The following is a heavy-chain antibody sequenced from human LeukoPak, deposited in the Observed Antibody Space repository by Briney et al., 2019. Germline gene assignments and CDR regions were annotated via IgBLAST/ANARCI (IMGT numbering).Heavy chain of an antibody. CDR3: ARDDSGYDKDYFDY. CDR2: ISAYNGNT. D-gene: IGHD5-12*01. CDR1: GYTFTSYG. Sequence: GASVKVSCKASGYTFTSYGISWVRQAPGQGLEWMGWISAYNGNTNYAQKLQGRVTMTTDTSTSTAYMELRSLRSDDTAVYYCARDDSGYDKDYFDYWGQGTLVTVSP. J-gene: IGHJ4*02. V-gene: IGHV1-18*01.